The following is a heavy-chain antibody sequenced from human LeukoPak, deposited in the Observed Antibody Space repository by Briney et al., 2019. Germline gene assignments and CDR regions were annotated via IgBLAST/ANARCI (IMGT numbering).Heavy chain of an antibody. CDR3: ARDGGSSSWYVFDY. V-gene: IGHV1-8*01. D-gene: IGHD6-13*01. Sequence: GASVKVSCKASGYTFTSYDINWVRQATGQGLECMGWMNPNSGNTGYAQKFQGRVTMTRNTSISTAYMELSSLRSEDTAVYYCARDGGSSSWYVFDYWGQGTLVTVSS. CDR1: GYTFTSYD. CDR2: MNPNSGNT. J-gene: IGHJ4*02.